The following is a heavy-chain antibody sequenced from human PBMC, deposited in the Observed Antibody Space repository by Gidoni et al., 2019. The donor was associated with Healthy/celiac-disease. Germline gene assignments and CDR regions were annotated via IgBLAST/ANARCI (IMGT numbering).Heavy chain of an antibody. V-gene: IGHV1-2*02. CDR2: INPNSGGT. CDR1: GYTFTGYY. Sequence: QVQLVQSGAEVKKPGASVKVPCTASGYTFTGYYMHWVRQAPGQGLEWMGWINPNSGGTNYAQKFQGRVTMTRDTSISTAYMELSRLRSDDTAVYYCARDLSPIIAVAAPSNYYYGMDVWGQGTTVTVSS. J-gene: IGHJ6*02. D-gene: IGHD6-19*01. CDR3: ARDLSPIIAVAAPSNYYYGMDV.